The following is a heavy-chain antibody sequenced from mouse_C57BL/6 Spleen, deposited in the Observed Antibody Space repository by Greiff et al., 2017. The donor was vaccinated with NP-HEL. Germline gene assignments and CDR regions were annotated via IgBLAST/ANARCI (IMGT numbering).Heavy chain of an antibody. V-gene: IGHV1-80*01. CDR1: GYAFSSYW. CDR2: IYPGDGDT. J-gene: IGHJ2*01. D-gene: IGHD2-2*01. Sequence: VMLVESGAELVKPGASVKISCKASGYAFSSYWMNWVKQRPGKGLEWIGQIYPGDGDTNYNGKFKGKATLTADKSSSTAYMQLSSLTSEDSAVYFCARQTTMVTTGGLFDYWGQGTTLTVSS. CDR3: ARQTTMVTTGGLFDY.